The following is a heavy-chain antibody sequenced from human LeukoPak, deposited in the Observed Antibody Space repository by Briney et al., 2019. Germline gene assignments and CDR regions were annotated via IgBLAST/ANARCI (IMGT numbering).Heavy chain of an antibody. CDR1: GGSISGYY. J-gene: IGHJ4*02. CDR2: IYTSGST. CDR3: ARGYCSGGSRYIFDY. V-gene: IGHV4-4*07. D-gene: IGHD2-15*01. Sequence: SETLSLTCTVSGGSISGYYWSWIRQPAGKGLEWIGRIYTSGSTNYNPSLKSRVTMSVDTSKNQFSLKLTSVTAADTAVYYCARGYCSGGSRYIFDYWGQGTLVTVSS.